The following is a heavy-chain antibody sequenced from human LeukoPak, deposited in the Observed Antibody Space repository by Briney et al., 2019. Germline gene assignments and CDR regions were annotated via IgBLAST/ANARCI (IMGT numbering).Heavy chain of an antibody. D-gene: IGHD6-6*01. V-gene: IGHV3-48*02. Sequence: HPGGSLRLSCAASGFTFSSYSMNWVRQAPGKGLEWVSYISSTISTIYYADSVKGRFTISRDNARNSLNLQMNSLRDEDTAVYYCASAYSSSSGRDGFDIWGQGTVVTVSS. CDR3: ASAYSSSSGRDGFDI. CDR1: GFTFSSYS. J-gene: IGHJ3*02. CDR2: ISSTISTI.